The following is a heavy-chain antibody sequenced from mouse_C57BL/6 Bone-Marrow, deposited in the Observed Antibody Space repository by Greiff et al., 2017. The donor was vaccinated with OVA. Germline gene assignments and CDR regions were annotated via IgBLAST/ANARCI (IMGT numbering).Heavy chain of an antibody. CDR3: ARSEAAQATGLVAY. D-gene: IGHD3-2*02. CDR1: GYTFTSYW. Sequence: QVQLQQPGAELVRPGTSVKLSCKASGYTFTSYWMHWVKQRPGQGLEWIGVIDPSDSYTNYNQKFKGKATLTVDTSSSTAYMQLSSLTSEDSAVYYCARSEAAQATGLVAYWGQGTLVTVSA. CDR2: IDPSDSYT. V-gene: IGHV1-59*01. J-gene: IGHJ3*01.